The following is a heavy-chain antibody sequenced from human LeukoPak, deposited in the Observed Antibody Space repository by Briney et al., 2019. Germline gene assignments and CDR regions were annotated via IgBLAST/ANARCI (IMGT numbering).Heavy chain of an antibody. CDR3: AWFIMVRGDPNPYYYYGMDV. J-gene: IGHJ6*02. Sequence: PSETLSLTCAVSGGSISSSNWWSWVRQPPGKGLEWIGEIYHSGSTNYNPSLKSGVTISIDKSKNQFSLKLTSVTAADTAVYYCAWFIMVRGDPNPYYYYGMDVWGQGTTVTVSS. V-gene: IGHV4-4*02. CDR2: IYHSGST. CDR1: GGSISSSNW. D-gene: IGHD3-10*01.